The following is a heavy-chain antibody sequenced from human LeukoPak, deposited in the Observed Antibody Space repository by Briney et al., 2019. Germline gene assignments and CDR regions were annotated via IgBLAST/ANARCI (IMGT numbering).Heavy chain of an antibody. J-gene: IGHJ5*02. CDR3: ARLLGSSWPLDWFDP. CDR1: GYSFTSYW. CDR2: IYPGDSDT. V-gene: IGHV5-51*01. Sequence: GESLKISCKGSGYSFTSYWIGWVRQMPGKGLEWMGIIYPGDSDTRYSPSFQGQVTISADKSISTAYLQWSSLKASGTAMYFCARLLGSSWPLDWFDPWGQGTLVTVSS. D-gene: IGHD6-13*01.